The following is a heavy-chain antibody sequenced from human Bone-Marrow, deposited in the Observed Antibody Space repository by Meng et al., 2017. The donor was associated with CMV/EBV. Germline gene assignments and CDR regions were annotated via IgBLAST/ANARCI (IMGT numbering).Heavy chain of an antibody. Sequence: SETPSLTCTVSAGSISSSSYYWGWIRQPPGKGLEWIGSIYYSGSTYYNPSLKSRVTISVDTSKNQFSLKLSSVTAADTAVYYCARHIAYDYVWGSQIFDIWGQGTMVTVSS. V-gene: IGHV4-39*01. J-gene: IGHJ3*02. D-gene: IGHD3-16*01. CDR2: IYYSGST. CDR3: ARHIAYDYVWGSQIFDI. CDR1: AGSISSSSYY.